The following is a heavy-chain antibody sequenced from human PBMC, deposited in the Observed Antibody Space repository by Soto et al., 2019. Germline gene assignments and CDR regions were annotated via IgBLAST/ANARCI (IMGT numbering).Heavy chain of an antibody. CDR1: GGTFSSYA. D-gene: IGHD5-18*01. V-gene: IGHV1-69*13. Sequence: GASVKVSCKASGGTFSSYAISWVRQAPGQGLEWMGGIIPIFGTANYAQKFQGRVTITADESTSTAYMELSSLRSEDTAVYYCASSRGYSYGSELDYWGQGTLVTVS. CDR2: IIPIFGTA. J-gene: IGHJ4*02. CDR3: ASSRGYSYGSELDY.